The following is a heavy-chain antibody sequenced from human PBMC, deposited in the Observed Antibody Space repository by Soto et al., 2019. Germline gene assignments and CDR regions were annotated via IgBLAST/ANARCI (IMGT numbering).Heavy chain of an antibody. Sequence: GGSLRLSCAASGFTFGNYWMNWVRQAPGKGLAWVSRIKSDGSGTSYADSVRGRFTISRDNAKNTLYLQMDSLRAEDTAMYYCASSLMTGHPGNWGQGTLVTVSS. J-gene: IGHJ4*02. CDR1: GFTFGNYW. V-gene: IGHV3-74*01. CDR2: IKSDGSGT. D-gene: IGHD3-9*01. CDR3: ASSLMTGHPGN.